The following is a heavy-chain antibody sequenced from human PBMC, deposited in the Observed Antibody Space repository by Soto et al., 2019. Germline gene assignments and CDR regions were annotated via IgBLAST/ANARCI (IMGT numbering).Heavy chain of an antibody. V-gene: IGHV3-30-3*01. J-gene: IGHJ4*02. CDR1: GFTFSSYA. CDR3: ARGGSYDYDSSGYQKEVSCDY. CDR2: ISYDGSNK. Sequence: QVQLVESGGGVVQPGRSLRLSCAASGFTFSSYAMHWVRQAPGKGLEWVAVISYDGSNKYYADSVKGRFTISRDNSKNTLYLQMNSLRAEDTAVYYCARGGSYDYDSSGYQKEVSCDYWGQGTLVTVSS. D-gene: IGHD3-22*01.